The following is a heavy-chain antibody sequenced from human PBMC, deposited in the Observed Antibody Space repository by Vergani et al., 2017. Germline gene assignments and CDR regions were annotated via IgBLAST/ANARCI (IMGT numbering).Heavy chain of an antibody. CDR1: GGTFSSYT. J-gene: IGHJ4*02. CDR2: IIPILGIA. V-gene: IGHV1-69*08. Sequence: QVQLVQSGAEVKKPGSSVKVSCKASGGTFSSYTISWVRQAPGQGLEWMGRIIPILGIANYAQKFQGRVTITADKSTSTAYMELSSLRSEDTAVYYCAKEGPDNWNYYFDYWGQGTLVTVSS. D-gene: IGHD1-7*01. CDR3: AKEGPDNWNYYFDY.